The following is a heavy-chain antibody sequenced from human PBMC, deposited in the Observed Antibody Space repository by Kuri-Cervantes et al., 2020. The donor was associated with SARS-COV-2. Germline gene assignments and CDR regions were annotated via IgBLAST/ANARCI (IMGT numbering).Heavy chain of an antibody. CDR2: ISSSTSYI. CDR1: GFTFSNSW. D-gene: IGHD6-13*01. Sequence: GGSLRLSCAASGFTFSNSWMSWVRQVPGKGLEWVSSISSSTSYIYYEDSVKGRFTISRDNAKNSLYLQMNSLRAEDTAIYYCARDRSSNWFSTRVAFDIWGQGTMVTVSS. J-gene: IGHJ3*02. CDR3: ARDRSSNWFSTRVAFDI. V-gene: IGHV3-21*01.